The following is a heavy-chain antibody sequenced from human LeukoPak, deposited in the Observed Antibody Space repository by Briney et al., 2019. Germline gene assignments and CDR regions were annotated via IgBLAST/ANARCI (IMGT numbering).Heavy chain of an antibody. Sequence: GGSLRLSCAVSAFEFSKHWMSWVRQAPGKGLEWMANIKQDGSQKYSADSVRGRFTISRDNANNSLYLQMNSLRAEDTALYFCARRKDWAFDIWGQGTMVTVSS. CDR2: IKQDGSQK. CDR1: AFEFSKHW. V-gene: IGHV3-7*04. CDR3: ARRKDWAFDI. D-gene: IGHD3-9*01. J-gene: IGHJ3*02.